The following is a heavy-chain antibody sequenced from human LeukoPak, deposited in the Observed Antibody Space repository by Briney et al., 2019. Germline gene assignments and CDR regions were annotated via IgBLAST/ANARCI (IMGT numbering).Heavy chain of an antibody. CDR1: GFTFSAYV. Sequence: GGSLRLSCAASGFTFSAYVMSWVRQAPGKGLEWVSSISGSGDITYYADSVKGRFTISRDNSKNTLYLQMNSLRAEDTAVYYCAKDTDSSGYYYVRGHYYGMDVWGQGTTVTVSS. J-gene: IGHJ6*02. D-gene: IGHD3-22*01. V-gene: IGHV3-23*01. CDR2: ISGSGDIT. CDR3: AKDTDSSGYYYVRGHYYGMDV.